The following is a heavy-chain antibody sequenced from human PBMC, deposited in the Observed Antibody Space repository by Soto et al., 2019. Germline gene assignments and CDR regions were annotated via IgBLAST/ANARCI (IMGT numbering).Heavy chain of an antibody. D-gene: IGHD6-6*01. Sequence: SVKVSCKASGGTFSSYAISWVRQAPGQGLEWMGGIIPIFGTANYAQKFQGRVTITADESTSTAYMELSSLRSEDTAVYYCARVDSGSFHFDYWGQGTRVTVSS. V-gene: IGHV1-69*13. CDR3: ARVDSGSFHFDY. CDR2: IIPIFGTA. CDR1: GGTFSSYA. J-gene: IGHJ4*02.